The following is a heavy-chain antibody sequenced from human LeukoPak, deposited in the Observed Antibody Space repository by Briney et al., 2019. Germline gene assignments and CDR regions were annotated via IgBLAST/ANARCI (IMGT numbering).Heavy chain of an antibody. CDR1: GFTFSSYA. CDR3: ARGGIVVVPAANSDY. V-gene: IGHV3-30-3*01. J-gene: IGHJ4*02. D-gene: IGHD2-2*01. Sequence: PGGSLRLSCAASGFTFSSYAMHWVRQAPGKGLEWVAVISYDGSNKYYADSVKGRFTISRDNPKNTLYLQMNSLRAEDTAVYYCARGGIVVVPAANSDYWGQGTLVTVSS. CDR2: ISYDGSNK.